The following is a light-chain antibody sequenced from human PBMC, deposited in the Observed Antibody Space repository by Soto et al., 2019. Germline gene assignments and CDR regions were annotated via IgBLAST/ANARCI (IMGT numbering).Light chain of an antibody. CDR2: GAS. CDR1: QSVTSSY. V-gene: IGKV3-20*01. J-gene: IGKJ5*01. Sequence: EIVLTQSPGPLSLSPGERATLSCRASQSVTSSYLAWYQQKPGQAPRLLIYGASSRATGIPDRFSGSGSGTDFTLTISRLEPEDFAVYYCQQYVSPPITFGQGTRLEIK. CDR3: QQYVSPPIT.